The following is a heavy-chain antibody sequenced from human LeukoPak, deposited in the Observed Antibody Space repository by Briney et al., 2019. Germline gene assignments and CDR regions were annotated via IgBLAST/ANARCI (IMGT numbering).Heavy chain of an antibody. CDR1: GGSISSYY. V-gene: IGHV4-59*08. J-gene: IGHJ4*02. CDR2: IYYSGST. Sequence: SETLSLTCTVSGGSISSYYWSWIRQPPGKGLEWIGYIYYSGSTNYNPSLTSRVTISVDTSKNQFSLKLSSVTAADTAVYYCARLTANYYDSSGLFDYWGQGTLVTVSS. CDR3: ARLTANYYDSSGLFDY. D-gene: IGHD3-22*01.